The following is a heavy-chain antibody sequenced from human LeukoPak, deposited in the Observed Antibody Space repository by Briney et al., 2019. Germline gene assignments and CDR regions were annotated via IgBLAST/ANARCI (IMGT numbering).Heavy chain of an antibody. CDR1: GFTFSSDS. J-gene: IGHJ6*04. V-gene: IGHV3-21*01. D-gene: IGHD2-15*01. CDR2: ISSSSSYI. Sequence: GGSLRLSCAASGFTFSSDSMNWVRQAPGKGLEWVSSISSSSSYIYYADSVKGRFTISRDNAKNSLYLQMNSLRAEDTAVYYCARDIVVVVAAPNYYYYGMDVWGKGTTATVSS. CDR3: ARDIVVVVAAPNYYYYGMDV.